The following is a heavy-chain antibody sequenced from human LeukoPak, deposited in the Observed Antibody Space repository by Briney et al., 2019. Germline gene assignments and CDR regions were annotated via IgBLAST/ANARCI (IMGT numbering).Heavy chain of an antibody. V-gene: IGHV3-30*18. CDR3: AKDFSIAAAGTGAFDI. CDR2: ISYDGSNK. J-gene: IGHJ3*02. D-gene: IGHD6-13*01. CDR1: GFTFSSYG. Sequence: PGGSLRLSCAASGFTFSSYGMHWVRQAPGKGLEWVAVISYDGSNKYYADSVKGRFTISRDNSKNTLYLQMNSLRAEDTAVYYCAKDFSIAAAGTGAFDIWGQGTMVTVSS.